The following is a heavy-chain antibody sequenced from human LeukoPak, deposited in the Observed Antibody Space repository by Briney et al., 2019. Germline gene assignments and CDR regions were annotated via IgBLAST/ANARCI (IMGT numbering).Heavy chain of an antibody. CDR1: GGSFSGYY. V-gene: IGHV4-34*01. D-gene: IGHD3-10*01. CDR2: INHSGST. Sequence: SETLSLTCAVYGGSFSGYYWSWIRQPPGKGLEWIGEINHSGSTNYNPSLKSRVTISVDTSKNQFSLKLSSVTAADTAVYYCARERLATVRGVIPKEAWGWFDPWGQGTLVTVSS. J-gene: IGHJ5*02. CDR3: ARERLATVRGVIPKEAWGWFDP.